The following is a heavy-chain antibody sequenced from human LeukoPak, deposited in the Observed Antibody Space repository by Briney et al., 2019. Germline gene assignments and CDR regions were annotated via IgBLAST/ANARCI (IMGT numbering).Heavy chain of an antibody. J-gene: IGHJ3*02. CDR1: GGSISSGGYY. V-gene: IGHV4-34*01. CDR3: ARDAVDTAMAPDGHDAFDI. D-gene: IGHD5-18*01. Sequence: PSETLSLTCAVSGGSISSGGYYWSWIRQPPGKGLEWIGEINHSGSTNYNPSLKSRVTISVDTSKNQFSLKLSSVTAADTAVYYCARDAVDTAMAPDGHDAFDIWGQGTMVTVSS. CDR2: INHSGST.